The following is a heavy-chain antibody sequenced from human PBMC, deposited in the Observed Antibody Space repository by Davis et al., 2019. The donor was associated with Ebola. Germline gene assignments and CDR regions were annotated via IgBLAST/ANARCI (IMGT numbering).Heavy chain of an antibody. CDR1: GGTFSSYA. J-gene: IGHJ4*02. CDR2: IIPIFGTA. D-gene: IGHD6-19*01. V-gene: IGHV1-69*13. Sequence: ASSVNVSCKASGGTFSSYAISWERQAPAQGLEWMGGIIPIFGTANYAQKFQGRVTITADESTSTAYMALSSLRSEDTAVYYCARGPVAVLDYWGQGTLVTVSS. CDR3: ARGPVAVLDY.